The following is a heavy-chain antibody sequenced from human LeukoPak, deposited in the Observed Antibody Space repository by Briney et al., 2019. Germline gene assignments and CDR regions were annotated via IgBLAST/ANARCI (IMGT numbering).Heavy chain of an antibody. CDR3: VQDEVGENH. CDR1: GFMFSNYN. D-gene: IGHD1-26*01. V-gene: IGHV3-30*18. J-gene: IGHJ5*02. CDR2: ISYDGSNE. Sequence: PGGSLRLSCAASGFMFSNYNMHWARQAPGKGLEWVAVISYDGSNEHYADSVKGRFTISRDNSKNTLYLQMNSLRVEDTAFYYCVQDEVGENHWGQGTLVTVSS.